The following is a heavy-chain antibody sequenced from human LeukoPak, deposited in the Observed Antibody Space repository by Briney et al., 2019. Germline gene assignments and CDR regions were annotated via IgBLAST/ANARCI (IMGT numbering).Heavy chain of an antibody. Sequence: SETLSLTCTVSGGSISSGGYYWSWIRQPPGKELEWIGSIYSGGGTHYNPSLNSRLTISADTSKNQFSLNLRSVTAADTAVYFCVRDGGNWDVDYWGQGTLVTVSS. D-gene: IGHD3-16*01. CDR1: GGSISSGGYY. J-gene: IGHJ4*02. CDR2: IYSGGGT. V-gene: IGHV4-39*07. CDR3: VRDGGNWDVDY.